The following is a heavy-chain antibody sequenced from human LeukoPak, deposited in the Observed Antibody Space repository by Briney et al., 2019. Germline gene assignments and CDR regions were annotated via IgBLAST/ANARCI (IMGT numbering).Heavy chain of an antibody. Sequence: ASVKVSCKASGYTLTGYYMHWVRQAPGQGLEWMGWINPNSGGTNYAQKFQGRVTMTRDTSISTAYMELSRLRSDDTAVYYCARSSTVTGRGWFDPWGQGTLVTVSS. CDR3: ARSSTVTGRGWFDP. D-gene: IGHD4-17*01. V-gene: IGHV1-2*02. CDR1: GYTLTGYY. CDR2: INPNSGGT. J-gene: IGHJ5*02.